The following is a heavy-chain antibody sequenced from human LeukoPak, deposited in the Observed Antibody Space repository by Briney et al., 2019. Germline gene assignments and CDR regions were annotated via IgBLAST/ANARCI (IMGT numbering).Heavy chain of an antibody. CDR1: GGSISSSSYY. V-gene: IGHV4-39*01. CDR3: ARVGTAPITLIDY. D-gene: IGHD6-13*01. CDR2: IYYSGST. Sequence: PSETLSLTCTVSGGSISSSSYYWGWIRQPPGKGLEWIGSIYYSGSTYYNPSLKSRVTISVDTSKNQFSLKLSSVTAADTAVYYCARVGTAPITLIDYRGQGTLVTVSS. J-gene: IGHJ4*02.